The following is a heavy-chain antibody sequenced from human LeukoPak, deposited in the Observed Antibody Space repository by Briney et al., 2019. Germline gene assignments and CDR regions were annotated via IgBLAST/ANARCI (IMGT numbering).Heavy chain of an antibody. V-gene: IGHV3-15*01. Sequence: PGGSVRLSCAASGFTFSNAWMSWVRQAPGKGLEWVGRIKSKTDGGTTDYAAPVKGRFTISRDDSKNTLYLQMNSLKTEDTAVYYCTTADILTGYDFDYWGQGTLVTVSS. J-gene: IGHJ4*02. CDR2: IKSKTDGGTT. CDR3: TTADILTGYDFDY. D-gene: IGHD3-9*01. CDR1: GFTFSNAW.